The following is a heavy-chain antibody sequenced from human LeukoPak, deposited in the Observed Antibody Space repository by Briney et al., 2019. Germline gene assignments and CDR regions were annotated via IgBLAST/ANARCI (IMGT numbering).Heavy chain of an antibody. CDR1: GFTFNSYG. Sequence: PGGSLRLSCAASGFTFNSYGMHWVRQAPGKGLEWVAIISADATNKYYADSVRGRFTISRDNSKNTLYLQMNSLTEEDTAVYYCVRGVSGYYMDVWGKGTTVTVSS. D-gene: IGHD1-26*01. V-gene: IGHV3-30*03. CDR2: ISADATNK. J-gene: IGHJ6*03. CDR3: VRGVSGYYMDV.